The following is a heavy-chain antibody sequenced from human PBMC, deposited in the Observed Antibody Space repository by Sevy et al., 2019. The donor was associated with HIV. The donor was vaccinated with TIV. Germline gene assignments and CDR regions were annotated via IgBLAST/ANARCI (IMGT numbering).Heavy chain of an antibody. Sequence: GGSLRPSCAASGFSFSDYYMSWIRQAPGRGLEWISYISTGSTYTNYADSVKGRFTISRDNAKNSLYLQMNSLRAEDTAVYYCARDRVALADHYFDYWGQGTLVTVSS. V-gene: IGHV3-11*06. CDR1: GFSFSDYY. J-gene: IGHJ4*02. CDR3: ARDRVALADHYFDY. CDR2: ISTGSTYT. D-gene: IGHD6-19*01.